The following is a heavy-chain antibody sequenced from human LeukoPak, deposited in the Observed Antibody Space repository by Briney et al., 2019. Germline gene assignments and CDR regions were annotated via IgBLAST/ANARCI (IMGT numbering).Heavy chain of an antibody. D-gene: IGHD3-10*01. Sequence: GRSLRLSCAASGFTFDDYAMHWVRQAPGKGLEWVSGISWNSGSIGYADSVKGRFTISRDNAKNSLYLQMNSLRAEDTALYYCAKADQSFGGLWFGELLFDAFDIWGQGTMVTVSS. CDR2: ISWNSGSI. J-gene: IGHJ3*02. CDR3: AKADQSFGGLWFGELLFDAFDI. CDR1: GFTFDDYA. V-gene: IGHV3-9*01.